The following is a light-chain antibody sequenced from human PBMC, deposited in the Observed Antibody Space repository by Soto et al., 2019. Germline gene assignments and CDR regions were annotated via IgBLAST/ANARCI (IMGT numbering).Light chain of an antibody. J-gene: IGKJ1*01. CDR2: GAS. CDR1: QSVTNW. CDR3: QQYKSFPWT. Sequence: DIQMTQSPSTLSASVGDRVTITCRASQSVTNWLAWYQQKPGKAPKILIYGASSLESGVPSRFSGLGSGTEFTLTISSLQPDDLATYYCQQYKSFPWTFGQGTKVEIK. V-gene: IGKV1-5*01.